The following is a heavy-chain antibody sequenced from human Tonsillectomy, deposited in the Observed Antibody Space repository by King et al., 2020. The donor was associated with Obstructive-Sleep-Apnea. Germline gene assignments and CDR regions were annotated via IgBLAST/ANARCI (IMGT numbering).Heavy chain of an antibody. CDR2: ISYDGSNK. CDR1: GFTFRSSA. CDR3: ARDLTGHYDSSGYLAYYYGMDV. Sequence: VQLVESGGGVVQPGRSLRLSCAASGFTFRSSAMHWVRQAPGKGLEWVALISYDGSNKYYADSVKGRFTISRDSSKNTLYLQMNSLRVEDTAVYYSARDLTGHYDSSGYLAYYYGMDVWGQGTTVTVSS. D-gene: IGHD3-22*01. V-gene: IGHV3-30-3*01. J-gene: IGHJ6*02.